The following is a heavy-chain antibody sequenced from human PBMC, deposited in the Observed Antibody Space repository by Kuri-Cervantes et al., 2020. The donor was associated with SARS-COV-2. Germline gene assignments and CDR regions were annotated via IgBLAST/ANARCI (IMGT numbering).Heavy chain of an antibody. CDR3: ARGIDDFWSGYCPFDY. Sequence: ASVKVSCKASGGTFSSYAISWVRQAPGQGLEWMGWISAYNGNTNYAQKLQGRVTMTTDTSTSTAYMELRSLRSDDTAVYYCARGIDDFWSGYCPFDYWGQGTLVTVSS. V-gene: IGHV1-18*01. CDR1: GGTFSSYA. J-gene: IGHJ4*02. CDR2: ISAYNGNT. D-gene: IGHD3-3*01.